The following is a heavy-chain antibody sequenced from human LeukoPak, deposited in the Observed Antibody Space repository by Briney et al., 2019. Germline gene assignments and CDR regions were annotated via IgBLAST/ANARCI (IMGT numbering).Heavy chain of an antibody. V-gene: IGHV1-18*01. D-gene: IGHD2-15*01. Sequence: GASVKVSCTASGYTFTRYGINWVRQAPGQGLEWMGWISPYNSNTNYAEKLQGRVTMSTDTSTNTASMELRCLRADDTAVYYCARHWSGGSCQFRFDPWGQGTLLTVSS. CDR2: ISPYNSNT. J-gene: IGHJ5*02. CDR1: GYTFTRYG. CDR3: ARHWSGGSCQFRFDP.